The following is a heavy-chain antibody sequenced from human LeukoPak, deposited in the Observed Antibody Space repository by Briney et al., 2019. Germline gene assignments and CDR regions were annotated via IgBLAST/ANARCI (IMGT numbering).Heavy chain of an antibody. CDR2: IYYSGST. V-gene: IGHV4-59*01. CDR3: ARGSTDFWSGYYFDY. D-gene: IGHD3-3*01. Sequence: SETLSLTCTVSGGSISSYYWSCIRKPPGKGLEWIGYIYYSGSTNYNPSLKSRVTISVDTSKNQFSLKLSSVTAADTAVYYCARGSTDFWSGYYFDYWGQGTLVTVSS. CDR1: GGSISSYY. J-gene: IGHJ4*02.